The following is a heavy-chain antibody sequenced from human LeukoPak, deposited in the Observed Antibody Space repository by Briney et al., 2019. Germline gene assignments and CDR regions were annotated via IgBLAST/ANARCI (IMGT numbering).Heavy chain of an antibody. CDR2: ISDKGDTT. V-gene: IGHV3-23*01. D-gene: IGHD2-21*02. CDR3: ARPSPFCGADCHRYFHY. CDR1: GFTFSTYS. Sequence: GGSLRLSCAASGFTFSTYSMTWVRQAPGKGLEWVSIISDKGDTTYYADSVKGRFTISRDNSKNTLYLQMNSLGAEDTAVYYCARPSPFCGADCHRYFHYWGQGTLVTVSS. J-gene: IGHJ4*02.